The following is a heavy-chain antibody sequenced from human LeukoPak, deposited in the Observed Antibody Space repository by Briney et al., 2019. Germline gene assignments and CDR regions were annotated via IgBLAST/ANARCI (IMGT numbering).Heavy chain of an antibody. D-gene: IGHD2/OR15-2a*01. Sequence: SETLSLTCAVSGGSISSGGYSWSWIRQPPGKGLEWIGYIYHSGSTYYNPSLKSRVTISVDRSKNQFSLKLSSVTAADTAVYYCARGSLIASADYWGQGTLVTVSS. CDR2: IYHSGST. V-gene: IGHV4-30-2*01. CDR1: GGSISSGGYS. CDR3: ARGSLIASADY. J-gene: IGHJ4*02.